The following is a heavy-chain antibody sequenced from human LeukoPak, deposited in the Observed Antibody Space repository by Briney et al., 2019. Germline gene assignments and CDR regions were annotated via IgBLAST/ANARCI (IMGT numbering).Heavy chain of an antibody. V-gene: IGHV3-7*01. CDR1: GFTFSRHW. CDR2: IHEGGSDK. CDR3: ARDVHSGAFDY. Sequence: GGSLRLSCAASGFTFSRHWMNWVRQAPGKGLEWVANIHEGGSDKYYVDSVKGRFTISRDNAKNSLYLQMNSLRAEDTAVYYCARDVHSGAFDYWGQGTLVTVSS. J-gene: IGHJ4*02. D-gene: IGHD6-19*01.